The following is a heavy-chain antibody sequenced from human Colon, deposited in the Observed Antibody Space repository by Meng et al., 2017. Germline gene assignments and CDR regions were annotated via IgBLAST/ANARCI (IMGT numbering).Heavy chain of an antibody. D-gene: IGHD1-26*01. CDR2: IYHSGTT. CDR1: GGFINTTDW. J-gene: IGHJ4*02. V-gene: IGHV4-4*02. CDR3: ARMSVGAKRGRDY. Sequence: QMHRQESGPGLVKPSGTLSLTCAVSGGFINTTDWWTWVRQPPGKGLEWIGDIYHSGTTMSNPSLKSRLSMSIDKSLNQFSLELTSVTAADTAVYYCARMSVGAKRGRDYWGQGTLVTVSS.